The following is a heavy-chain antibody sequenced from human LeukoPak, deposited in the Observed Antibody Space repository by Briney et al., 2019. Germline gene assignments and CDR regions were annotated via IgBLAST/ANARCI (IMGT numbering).Heavy chain of an antibody. J-gene: IGHJ6*03. Sequence: GGSLRLSCAASGFTFSRSWMTWVRQAPGKGLEWVASINEDGSEIHYVDSVKGRFTISRDNAKDSLYLQMNSLSADDTAVYYCARTETWYSSGWGYYYYMDVWGRGTTVTISS. V-gene: IGHV3-7*01. CDR2: INEDGSEI. CDR3: ARTETWYSSGWGYYYYMDV. D-gene: IGHD6-25*01. CDR1: GFTFSRSW.